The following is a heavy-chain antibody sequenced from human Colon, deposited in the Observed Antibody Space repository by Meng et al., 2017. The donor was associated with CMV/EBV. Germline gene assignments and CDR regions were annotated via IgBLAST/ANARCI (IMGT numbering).Heavy chain of an antibody. J-gene: IGHJ4*02. CDR3: ARGGSGYYGSGSNGY. V-gene: IGHV4-34*01. Sequence: GSLRLSCAASGITFTTFAMSWVRQPPGKGLEWIGEINHSGSTNYNPSLKSRVTISVDTSKNQFSLKLSSVTAADTAVYYCARGGSGYYGSGSNGYWGQGTLVTVSS. CDR2: INHSGST. CDR1: GITFTTFA. D-gene: IGHD3-10*01.